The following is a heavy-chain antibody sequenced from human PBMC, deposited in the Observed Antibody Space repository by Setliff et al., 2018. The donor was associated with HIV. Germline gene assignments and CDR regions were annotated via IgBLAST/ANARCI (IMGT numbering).Heavy chain of an antibody. Sequence: GGSLRLSCAASGLIFSSYEMNWVRQAPGKGLEWISFIGGHGSIIHYADSVKGRFTISRDNAKNSVYLQMHSLRVEDTSVYYCARESLVYYDSSGYQDDASDIWGQGTMVTVSS. CDR3: ARESLVYYDSSGYQDDASDI. D-gene: IGHD3-22*01. CDR2: IGGHGSII. J-gene: IGHJ3*02. CDR1: GLIFSSYE. V-gene: IGHV3-48*03.